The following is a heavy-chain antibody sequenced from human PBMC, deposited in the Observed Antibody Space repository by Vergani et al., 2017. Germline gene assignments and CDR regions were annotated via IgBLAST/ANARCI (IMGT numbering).Heavy chain of an antibody. Sequence: QAQLQESGPGLVKPPETLSLPSHVFGVSVTDYNCNWIRQAPGKGLEWIGSLSTTGGATHASHNPSLKSRVSISVDTSKTQFSLRLTSVTAADSAIYCCAGDTHSWQRADRWGQGLLVSVSS. V-gene: IGHV4-59*02. CDR3: AGDTHSWQRADR. D-gene: IGHD6-13*01. J-gene: IGHJ5*02. CDR1: GVSVTDYN. CDR2: LSTTGGA.